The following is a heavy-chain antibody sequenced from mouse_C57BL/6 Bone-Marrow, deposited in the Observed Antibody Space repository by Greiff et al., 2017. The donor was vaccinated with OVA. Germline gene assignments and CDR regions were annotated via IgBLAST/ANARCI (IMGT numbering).Heavy chain of an antibody. CDR1: GYSITSAY. V-gene: IGHV3-8*01. CDR2: ISYSGST. D-gene: IGHD2-3*01. CDR3: ARYGRVYDLGYFDY. J-gene: IGHJ2*01. Sequence: EVQLVESGPGLAKPSQTLSLTCSVTGYSITSAYWNWIRKFPGNKLEYMGYISYSGSTYYNPSLKSRISITRDTSKNQYYLQLNSVTTEDTATYYWARYGRVYDLGYFDYWGQGTTLTVSS.